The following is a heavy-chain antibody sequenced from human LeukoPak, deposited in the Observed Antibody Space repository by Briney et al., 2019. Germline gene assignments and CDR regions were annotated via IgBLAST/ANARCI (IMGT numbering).Heavy chain of an antibody. J-gene: IGHJ4*02. CDR3: AGSGSSIFFDY. CDR2: IFYSGYT. CDR1: GGSISSGGSY. D-gene: IGHD3-10*01. V-gene: IGHV4-31*03. Sequence: PSETLSLTCTVSGGSISSGGSYWNWIRQHPGKGLEWIGYIFYSGYTYYNPSLKSRVAISADMSKNQFSLKLHSVTAADTAVYYCAGSGSSIFFDYWGQGTLVTVSS.